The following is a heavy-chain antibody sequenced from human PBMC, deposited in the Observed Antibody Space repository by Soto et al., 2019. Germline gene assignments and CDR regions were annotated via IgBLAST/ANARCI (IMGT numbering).Heavy chain of an antibody. CDR3: AKGSGSRRPYYFEH. J-gene: IGHJ4*02. D-gene: IGHD2-2*01. V-gene: IGHV3-23*01. CDR1: GFTFSDYV. Sequence: GGSLRLSCAASGFTFSDYVMSWVRQAPGKGLEWVSAIDGPGGSTYNADSVKGRITISRDNSKNTLYPQMSSLRAEDTAVYYCAKGSGSRRPYYFEHWGQGTLVTVSS. CDR2: IDGPGGST.